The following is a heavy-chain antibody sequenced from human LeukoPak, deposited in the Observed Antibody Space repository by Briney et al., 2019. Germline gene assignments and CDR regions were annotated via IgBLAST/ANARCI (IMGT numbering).Heavy chain of an antibody. V-gene: IGHV3-23*01. CDR1: GFTFSSYA. J-gene: IGHJ4*02. CDR3: AKEGGETQQWLVSFDY. Sequence: AGGSLTLSCAASGFTFSSYAMSWLRQAPGKGLEWVSAISGSGGSPYYADPVKGRFTISRDNYKITLYLQMCSLRAHDTALHYFAKEGGETQQWLVSFDYWGQGTLVTVSS. CDR2: ISGSGGSP. D-gene: IGHD6-19*01.